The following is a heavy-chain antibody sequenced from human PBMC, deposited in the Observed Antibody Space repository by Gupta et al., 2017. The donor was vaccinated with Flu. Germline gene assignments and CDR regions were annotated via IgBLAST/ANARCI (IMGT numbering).Heavy chain of an antibody. CDR2: IWADGNSK. CDR1: GSTFRSHA. Sequence: QVQLVESGGGVVQPGRSLRLSCAASGSTFRSHAMHWVRQAPGMGLEWVAVIWADGNSKYYADSVKGRFTISRDNSKNTLYLQMDSLRAEDTAVYYCAKRTPHIAADSPTYAMDVWGQGTTVTVSS. J-gene: IGHJ6*02. D-gene: IGHD6-13*01. CDR3: AKRTPHIAADSPTYAMDV. V-gene: IGHV3-33*06.